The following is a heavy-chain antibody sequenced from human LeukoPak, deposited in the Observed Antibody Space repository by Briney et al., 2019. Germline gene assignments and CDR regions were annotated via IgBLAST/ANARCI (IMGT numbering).Heavy chain of an antibody. V-gene: IGHV3-30-3*01. CDR3: AREVGGYYGSGSYSGAFDI. D-gene: IGHD3-10*01. Sequence: PGRALRLSCAASGFTFSSYAMHWVRQAPGKGLERVAVISYDGSNKYYADSVKGRFTISRDNSKNTLYLQMNSLRAEDTAVYYCAREVGGYYGSGSYSGAFDIWGQGTMVTVSS. J-gene: IGHJ3*02. CDR2: ISYDGSNK. CDR1: GFTFSSYA.